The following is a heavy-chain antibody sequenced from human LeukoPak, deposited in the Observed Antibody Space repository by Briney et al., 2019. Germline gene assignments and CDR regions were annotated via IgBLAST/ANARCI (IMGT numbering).Heavy chain of an antibody. V-gene: IGHV3-23*01. CDR1: GFTFTNCA. CDR2: ISGSGSST. J-gene: IGHJ5*01. CDR3: AKDQSRVGASDPFDS. Sequence: GGSLRLSCAASGFTFTNCAMTWVRQAPGKGLEWVSSISGSGSSTYYADSAKGRFTISRDNSKNTVYLQMNSLSVEDTAVYYCAKDQSRVGASDPFDSWGQGTLVTVSS. D-gene: IGHD1-26*01.